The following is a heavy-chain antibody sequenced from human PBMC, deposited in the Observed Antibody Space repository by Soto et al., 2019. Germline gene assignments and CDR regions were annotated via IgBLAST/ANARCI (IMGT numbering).Heavy chain of an antibody. CDR1: GFTFSSYA. D-gene: IGHD1-26*01. CDR2: ISYDGSNK. V-gene: IGHV3-30-3*01. J-gene: IGHJ4*02. CDR3: ARVPISIIVGATYFDY. Sequence: VGSLRLSCAASGFTFSSYAMHWVRQAPGKGLEWVAVISYDGSNKYYADSVKGRFTISRDNSKNTLYLQMNSLRAEDTAVYYCARVPISIIVGATYFDYWGQGTLVTVSS.